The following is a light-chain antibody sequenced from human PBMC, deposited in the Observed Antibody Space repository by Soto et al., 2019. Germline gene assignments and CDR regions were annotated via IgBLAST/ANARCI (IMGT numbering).Light chain of an antibody. CDR3: SSYAGSSTYVV. J-gene: IGLJ2*01. CDR1: SGDVGSYIL. V-gene: IGLV2-23*01. Sequence: QSVLTQPASVSGSPGQSITISRTGTSGDVGSYILVSWYQQNPGKAPKLMIYEGSKRPSGVSNRFSGSKSGNTASLTISGLQAEDEADYYCSSYAGSSTYVVFGGGTKLTVL. CDR2: EGS.